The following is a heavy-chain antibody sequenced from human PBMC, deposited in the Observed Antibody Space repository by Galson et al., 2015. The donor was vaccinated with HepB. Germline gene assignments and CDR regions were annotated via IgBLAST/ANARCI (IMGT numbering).Heavy chain of an antibody. J-gene: IGHJ5*02. V-gene: IGHV3-48*01. D-gene: IGHD2-15*01. CDR2: ISSSSSTI. CDR3: APYCSVGSCYSGPGKDP. Sequence: SLRLSCAASGFIFSSYSMNWVRQAPGKGLEWISYISSSSSTIFYADSVKGRFTISRDNAKNSLYLQMYSLSAEDTAVYYCAPYCSVGSCYSGPGKDPWGQGTLVTVSS. CDR1: GFIFSSYS.